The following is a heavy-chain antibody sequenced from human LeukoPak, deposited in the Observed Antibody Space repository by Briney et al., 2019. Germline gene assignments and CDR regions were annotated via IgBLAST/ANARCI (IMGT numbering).Heavy chain of an antibody. V-gene: IGHV4-38-2*02. D-gene: IGHD2-15*01. J-gene: IGHJ4*02. CDR2: IYYSGRT. CDR1: GYSNSSEYC. CDR3: ARDSFRVVAATFDY. Sequence: PSETLSLTCTVSGYSNSSEYCWAWIRQPPGRDLEWIGSIYYSGRTYYNPSLKSPVTISLDTSKNQFSLKLSSVTAADTAVYYCARDSFRVVAATFDYWGQGTLVTVSS.